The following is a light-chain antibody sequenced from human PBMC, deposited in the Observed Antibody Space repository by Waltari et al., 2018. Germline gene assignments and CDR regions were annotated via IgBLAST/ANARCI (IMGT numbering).Light chain of an antibody. Sequence: DIVMTQSPDSLAVSLGERATINCKSSQSVLYSSNNKNYLSWYQQKPGQPPKLRIYWASTRESGCPDRFSGSGSGTDVTLTISSLQAEDVAVYYCQQYYTTPFTFGPGTKVDIK. CDR1: QSVLYSSNNKNY. CDR2: WAS. CDR3: QQYYTTPFT. V-gene: IGKV4-1*01. J-gene: IGKJ3*01.